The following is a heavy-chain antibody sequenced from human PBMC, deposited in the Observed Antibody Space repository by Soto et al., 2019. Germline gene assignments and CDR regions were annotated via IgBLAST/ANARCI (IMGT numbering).Heavy chain of an antibody. Sequence: ASVKVSCKASGGTFSSYAISWVRQAPGQGLEWMGGIIPIFGTANYAQKFQGRVTITSDESTSTAYMELSSLRSEDTAVYYCARGLFGQHQALGYYYGMDVWGQGTTVTVSS. V-gene: IGHV1-69*13. CDR2: IIPIFGTA. CDR3: ARGLFGQHQALGYYYGMDV. D-gene: IGHD3-10*02. J-gene: IGHJ6*02. CDR1: GGTFSSYA.